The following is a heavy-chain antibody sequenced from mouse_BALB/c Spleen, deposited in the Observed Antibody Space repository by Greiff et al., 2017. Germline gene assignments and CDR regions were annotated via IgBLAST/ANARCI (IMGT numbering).Heavy chain of an antibody. Sequence: QVTLKVSGPGILQPSQTLSLTCSFSGFSLSTSGMGVGWIRQPSGKGLEWLAHIWWDDDKRYNPALKSRLTISKDTSSNQVFLKIASVDTADTATYYCARITTVVDYYAMDYWGQGTSVTVSS. CDR1: GFSLSTSGMG. V-gene: IGHV8-8*01. D-gene: IGHD1-1*01. J-gene: IGHJ4*01. CDR3: ARITTVVDYYAMDY. CDR2: IWWDDDK.